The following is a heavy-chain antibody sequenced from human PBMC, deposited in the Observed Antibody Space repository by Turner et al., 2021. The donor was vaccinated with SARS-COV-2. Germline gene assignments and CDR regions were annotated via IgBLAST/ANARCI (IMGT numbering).Heavy chain of an antibody. CDR2: IYSNGNT. J-gene: IGHJ4*02. CDR3: ANGYDAGAKIDH. V-gene: IGHV4-31*03. CDR1: CGSVSSWGYY. D-gene: IGHD3-22*01. Sequence: QVQLAQSGTGLVKTSQTLSRTCTVQCGSVSSWGYYWSWIRQSTGKGLEWIGYIYSNGNTYYNPSLKSRVTVSLDTSRNQFSLNVNSVIAADTAVYYCANGYDAGAKIDHWGQGTLVTVSS.